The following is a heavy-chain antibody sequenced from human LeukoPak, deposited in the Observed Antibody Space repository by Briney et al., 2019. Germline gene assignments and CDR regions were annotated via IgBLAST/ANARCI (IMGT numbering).Heavy chain of an antibody. D-gene: IGHD1-26*01. CDR2: ISSSSSYI. J-gene: IGHJ3*02. Sequence: GGSLRLSCAASGFTFSSYSMNWVRQAPGKGLEWVSSISSSSSYIYYADSLKGRFTISRDNAKNSLYLQMNSLSAEDTAVYYCARDWDRSIVGADDAFDIWGQGTMVTVSS. CDR1: GFTFSSYS. CDR3: ARDWDRSIVGADDAFDI. V-gene: IGHV3-21*01.